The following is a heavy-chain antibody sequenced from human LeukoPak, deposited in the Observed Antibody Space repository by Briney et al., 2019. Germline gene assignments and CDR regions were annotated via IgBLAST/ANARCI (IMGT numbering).Heavy chain of an antibody. CDR2: IYTSGST. CDR3: ARDAYYYDSSGYSTVDY. D-gene: IGHD3-22*01. J-gene: IGHJ4*02. Sequence: SETLSLTCTVSGGSISSYYWSWIRQPAGKGLEWIGRIYTSGSTNYNPSLKSRVTMSVDTSKNQFSLKLGSVTAADTAVYYCARDAYYYDSSGYSTVDYWGQGTLVTVSS. CDR1: GGSISSYY. V-gene: IGHV4-4*07.